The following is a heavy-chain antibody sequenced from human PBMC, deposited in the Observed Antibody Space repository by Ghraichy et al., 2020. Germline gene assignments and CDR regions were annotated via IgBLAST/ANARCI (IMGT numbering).Heavy chain of an antibody. V-gene: IGHV1-18*01. J-gene: IGHJ6*02. Sequence: ASVKVSCKASGYTFTSYGISWVRQAPGQGLEWMGWISAYNGNTNYAQKLQGGVTMTTVTSTSTAYMELRSLRSDDTAVYYCARDPFRANTVTTFRYGMDVWGQGTTVTVSS. CDR1: GYTFTSYG. CDR2: ISAYNGNT. D-gene: IGHD4-17*01. CDR3: ARDPFRANTVTTFRYGMDV.